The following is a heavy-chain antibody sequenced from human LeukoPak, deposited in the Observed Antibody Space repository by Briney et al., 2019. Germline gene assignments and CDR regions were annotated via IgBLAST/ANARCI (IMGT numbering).Heavy chain of an antibody. CDR2: IRTHNGDT. D-gene: IGHD2-21*02. V-gene: IGHV1-18*01. CDR1: GYTFSSHG. CDR3: ARVRYGDYQDALDI. J-gene: IGHJ3*02. Sequence: GASVKVSCKPSGYTFSSHGVTWVRQAPGQGLEWMGWIRTHNGDTDYAQNLQGRVTLTTDTSTNMVYMEPRSLTSDDTAVYYCARVRYGDYQDALDIWGRGTMVIVS.